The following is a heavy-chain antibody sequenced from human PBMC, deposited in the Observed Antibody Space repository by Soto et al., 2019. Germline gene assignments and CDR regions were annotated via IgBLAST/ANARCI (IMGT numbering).Heavy chain of an antibody. CDR1: GFTFSTDS. D-gene: IGHD6-19*01. CDR2: ISTSGATR. J-gene: IGHJ4*02. Sequence: EVQLVEAGGGLVQPGGSLRLSCVASGFTFSTDSMNWVRQAPGKGLERVAHISTSGATRYYADSVKGRFTISRDNAKTSLYLQMDRLRNEDTAVYYCARFFGSGFDYGGQGTLVTVSS. CDR3: ARFFGSGFDY. V-gene: IGHV3-48*02.